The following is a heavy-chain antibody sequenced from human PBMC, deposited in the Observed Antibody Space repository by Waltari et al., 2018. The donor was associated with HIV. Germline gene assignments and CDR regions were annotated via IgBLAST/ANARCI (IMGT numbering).Heavy chain of an antibody. V-gene: IGHV4-59*01. D-gene: IGHD4-17*01. CDR1: GGSISSYY. CDR3: AGDDYGGNSIGY. J-gene: IGHJ4*02. CDR2: IYYSGST. Sequence: QVQLQESGPGLVKPSETLSLTCTVSGGSISSYYWRWIRQPPGKGLEWIGYIYYSGSTNYNPSLKSRVTISVDTSKNQFSLKLSSVTAADTAVYYCAGDDYGGNSIGYWGQGTLVTVSS.